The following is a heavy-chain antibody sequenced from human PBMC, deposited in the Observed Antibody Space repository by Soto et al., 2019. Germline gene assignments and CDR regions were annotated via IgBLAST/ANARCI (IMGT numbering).Heavy chain of an antibody. D-gene: IGHD1-20*01. J-gene: IGHJ4*02. CDR2: VFYTGFT. CDR1: GAFISGSYYY. V-gene: IGHV4-39*01. CDR3: ATSQKGYNWNYFDH. Sequence: SETLSLTCAVSGAFISGSYYYWAWLRQSPGKGPEWIGSVFYTGFTSYNPSLESRVSVSVDTSKSQFSLKLSAVTAADTAAYYCATSQKGYNWNYFDHWGQGALVTVSS.